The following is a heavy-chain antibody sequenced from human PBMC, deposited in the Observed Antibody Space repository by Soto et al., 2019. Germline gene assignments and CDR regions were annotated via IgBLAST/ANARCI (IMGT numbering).Heavy chain of an antibody. J-gene: IGHJ3*01. CDR1: GGTFSTYI. Sequence: QVQLVQSGAEVRKPGSSVKVSCKAPGGTFSTYIISWVRQAPGQGLEWMGRIIPIPDITNYAQKFQGRGTVTADRSTSTAYMELTSLKSEDTAVYYCARDRITTRGYAFDLWGQGTMVTVSS. CDR3: ARDRITTRGYAFDL. D-gene: IGHD3-3*01. CDR2: IIPIPDIT. V-gene: IGHV1-69*08.